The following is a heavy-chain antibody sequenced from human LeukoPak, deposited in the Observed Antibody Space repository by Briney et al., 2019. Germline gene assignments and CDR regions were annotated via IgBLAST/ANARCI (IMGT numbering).Heavy chain of an antibody. V-gene: IGHV3-49*04. CDR1: GFTFGDYA. Sequence: PGGSLRLSCTASGFTFGDYAMSWVRQAPGKGLEWVGFIRSKAYGGTTEYAASVKGRFTISRDDSKSIAYLQMNSLKTEDTAVYYCTRDGMVVAASRADYWGQGTLVTVSS. CDR2: IRSKAYGGTT. J-gene: IGHJ4*02. D-gene: IGHD2-15*01. CDR3: TRDGMVVAASRADY.